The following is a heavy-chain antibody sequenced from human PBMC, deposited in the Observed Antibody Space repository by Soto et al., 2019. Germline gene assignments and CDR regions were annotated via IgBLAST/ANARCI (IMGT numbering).Heavy chain of an antibody. CDR1: GDSVSSNSAA. V-gene: IGHV6-1*01. CDR2: TYYRSRWYN. Sequence: SQTLSLTCVISGDSVSSNSAAWNWIRLSPSRGLEWLARTYYRSRWYNDYAVSVRSRITVNPDTSKNQFSLQLTSVTPKDTAVYYCAGTTSHHWLYMDVWGKGATVTVSS. D-gene: IGHD1-7*01. J-gene: IGHJ6*03. CDR3: AGTTSHHWLYMDV.